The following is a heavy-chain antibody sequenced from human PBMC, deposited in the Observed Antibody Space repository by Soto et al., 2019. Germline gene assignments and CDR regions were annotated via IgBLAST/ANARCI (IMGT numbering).Heavy chain of an antibody. CDR2: ISGNGDTT. Sequence: GGSLRLSCAASGFTFSRHPMTWVRQAPGKGLEWVSGISGNGDTTYYAGSVKGRFTISRDNPKNTLYLQMNSLRAEDTAVYFCAKTYNWNIDDWGRGALVTVSS. CDR1: GFTFSRHP. CDR3: AKTYNWNIDD. V-gene: IGHV3-23*01. J-gene: IGHJ4*02. D-gene: IGHD1-20*01.